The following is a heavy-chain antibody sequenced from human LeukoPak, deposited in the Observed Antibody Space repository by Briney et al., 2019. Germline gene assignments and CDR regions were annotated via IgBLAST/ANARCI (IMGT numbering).Heavy chain of an antibody. Sequence: SETLSLTCTVSAGSNSSYYWSWIRQPPGKRLEWIGEIDHSGSTQYNPSLKSRVTISLDTSKKQFSLKLTSLTAADTAFYYCARYGMAAEGIWWFDPWGRGTLVTVSS. CDR1: AGSNSSYY. V-gene: IGHV4-34*01. J-gene: IGHJ5*02. D-gene: IGHD6-13*01. CDR2: IDHSGST. CDR3: ARYGMAAEGIWWFDP.